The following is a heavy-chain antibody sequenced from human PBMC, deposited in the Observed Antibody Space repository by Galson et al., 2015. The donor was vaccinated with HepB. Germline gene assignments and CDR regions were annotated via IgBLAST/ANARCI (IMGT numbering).Heavy chain of an antibody. CDR1: GFTFSSYA. CDR3: ARVFRAPPADGYNSFDY. Sequence: SLRLSCAASGFTFSSYAMHWVRQAPGKGLEWVAVISYDGSNKYYADSVKGRFTISRDNSKNTLYLQMNSLRAEDTAVYYCARVFRAPPADGYNSFDYWGQGTLVTVSS. D-gene: IGHD5-24*01. CDR2: ISYDGSNK. J-gene: IGHJ4*02. V-gene: IGHV3-30-3*01.